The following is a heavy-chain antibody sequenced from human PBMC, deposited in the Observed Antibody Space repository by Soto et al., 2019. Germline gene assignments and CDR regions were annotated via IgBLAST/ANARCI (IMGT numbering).Heavy chain of an antibody. CDR2: VDFSGTYS. Sequence: GGSLRLSCAASGFSFVNFAINWGRQPPGKGLEWVSSVDFSGTYSFYAASVKGRFSISRDNSHNMVYLEMHGLRADDTDVYYCTKRSGASSEFLYWGQGALVTVSS. V-gene: IGHV3-23*01. CDR3: TKRSGASSEFLY. J-gene: IGHJ4*02. CDR1: GFSFVNFA.